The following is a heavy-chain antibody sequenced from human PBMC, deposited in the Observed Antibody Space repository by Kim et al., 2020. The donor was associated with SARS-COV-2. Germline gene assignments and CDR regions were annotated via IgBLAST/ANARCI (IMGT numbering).Heavy chain of an antibody. J-gene: IGHJ4*02. V-gene: IGHV3-7*05. D-gene: IGHD6-19*01. CDR2: IKQDGSEK. CDR1: GFTFRSYW. CDR3: ARDSGSYRSGWDPSDY. Sequence: GGSLRLSCEASGFTFRSYWMSWVRQAPGKGLEWVANIKQDGSEKYYVDSVRGRFTISRDNAKNSLYLQMDSLRAEDTAVYYCARDSGSYRSGWDPSDYWGQGTLVTVSS.